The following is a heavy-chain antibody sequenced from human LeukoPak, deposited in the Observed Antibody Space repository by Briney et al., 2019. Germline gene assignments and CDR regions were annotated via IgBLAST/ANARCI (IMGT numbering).Heavy chain of an antibody. CDR2: ISGSGGST. CDR3: AKSRGYYYDSSGPWGNAFDI. J-gene: IGHJ3*02. CDR1: GFTFSSYE. Sequence: GGSLRLSCAASGFTFSSYEMNWVRQAPGKGLEWVSAISGSGGSTYYADSVKGRFTISRDNSKNTLYLQMNSLRAEDTAVYYCAKSRGYYYDSSGPWGNAFDIWGQGTMVTVSS. D-gene: IGHD3-22*01. V-gene: IGHV3-23*01.